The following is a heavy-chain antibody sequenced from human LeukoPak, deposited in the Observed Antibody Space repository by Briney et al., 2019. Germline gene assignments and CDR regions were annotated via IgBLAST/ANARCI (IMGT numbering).Heavy chain of an antibody. D-gene: IGHD2-2*01. J-gene: IGHJ4*02. CDR2: ISGSGGGT. V-gene: IGHV3-23*01. Sequence: GGSLRLSCAASRFSFSNYAMTSVRQAPGKGLEWVSAISGSGGGTFYADSVKGRFTISRDKSKDTLYLQMSSLRAEDTAVYYCAKNRYQLLPIFDYWGQGTLVTVSS. CDR1: RFSFSNYA. CDR3: AKNRYQLLPIFDY.